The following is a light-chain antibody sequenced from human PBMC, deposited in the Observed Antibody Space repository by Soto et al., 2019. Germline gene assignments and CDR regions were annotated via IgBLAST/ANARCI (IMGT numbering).Light chain of an antibody. CDR2: DTS. CDR3: QQRSNWPYT. V-gene: IGKV3D-11*01. J-gene: IGKJ2*01. CDR1: QGVSNY. Sequence: EIVLTQSPATLSLSPGERATLSCRASQGVSNYLAWYQQKPGQAPRLLIYDTSNRATGIPARFSGSGPGTDFTLTISSLEPEDFAVYYCQQRSNWPYTFVQGTKLEIK.